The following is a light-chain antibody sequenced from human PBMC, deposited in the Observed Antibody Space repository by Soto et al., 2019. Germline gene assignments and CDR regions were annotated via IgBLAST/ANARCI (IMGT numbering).Light chain of an antibody. CDR3: SSYTSSSTVV. Sequence: QSVLTQPASVSGSPGQSITISCTGTSSDVGGYNYVSWYQQHPGKAPKLMIYDVSKRPSGGSNRFSGSKSGNTASLTISGLQAEDAADYYCSSYTSSSTVVFGGGTKMTVL. CDR2: DVS. V-gene: IGLV2-14*01. CDR1: SSDVGGYNY. J-gene: IGLJ2*01.